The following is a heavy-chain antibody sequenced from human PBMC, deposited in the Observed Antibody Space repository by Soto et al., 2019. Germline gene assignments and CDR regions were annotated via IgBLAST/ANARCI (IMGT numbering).Heavy chain of an antibody. Sequence: SETLSLTCDVYGGSISGYIWTWIRQTPGKGLEWIGYIYHSGSTYYNPSLKSRVTISVDRSKNQFSLKLSSVTAADTAVYYCARERPDGSRLDPWGQGTLVTVSS. D-gene: IGHD6-13*01. CDR3: ARERPDGSRLDP. V-gene: IGHV4-34*01. CDR1: GGSISGYI. J-gene: IGHJ5*02. CDR2: IYHSGST.